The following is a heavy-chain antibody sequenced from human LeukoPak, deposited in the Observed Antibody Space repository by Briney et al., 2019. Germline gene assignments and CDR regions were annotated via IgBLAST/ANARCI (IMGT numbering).Heavy chain of an antibody. CDR2: INPNSGGT. CDR1: GYTFTGYY. V-gene: IGHV1-2*02. Sequence: GASVKVSCKASGYTFTGYYMHWVRQAPGQGLEWMGWINPNSGGTNYAQKFQGRVTMTRDTSISTAYMELSRLRSDDTAVYYCAREGIIAAAGTGEYFQHWGQGTLVTVSS. J-gene: IGHJ1*01. CDR3: AREGIIAAAGTGEYFQH. D-gene: IGHD6-13*01.